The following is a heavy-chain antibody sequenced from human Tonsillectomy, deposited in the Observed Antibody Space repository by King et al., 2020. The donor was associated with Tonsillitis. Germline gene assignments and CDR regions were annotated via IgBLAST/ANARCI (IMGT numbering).Heavy chain of an antibody. V-gene: IGHV4-31*03. CDR2: IYHSGPT. CDR1: GDSLTSGGYF. Sequence: VQLQESGPGLVRPSQTLSLICSVSGDSLTSGGYFWSWIRQHPAKGLEWIGSIYHSGPTSHTPSLRSRLFISVDTSKNQFSLRLTSVTAADTAVYYCARNRDYGDYVDFWGQGTLVAVSS. CDR3: ARNRDYGDYVDF. D-gene: IGHD4-17*01. J-gene: IGHJ4*02.